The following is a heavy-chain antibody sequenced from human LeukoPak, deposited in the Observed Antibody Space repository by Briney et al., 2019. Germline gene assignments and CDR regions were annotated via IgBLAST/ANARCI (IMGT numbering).Heavy chain of an antibody. J-gene: IGHJ4*02. D-gene: IGHD3-22*01. CDR3: ARLGGYYYDSSDYYFDY. V-gene: IGHV4-39*01. CDR1: GGSISSNNYY. CDR2: IYYGGYT. Sequence: SETLSLTCTVSGGSISSNNYYWGWIRQPPGKGLEWIGSIYYGGYTYYNPSLKSRVTISVDTSKNQFSLKLSSVTAADTAVYYCARLGGYYYDSSDYYFDYWGQGTLVTVSS.